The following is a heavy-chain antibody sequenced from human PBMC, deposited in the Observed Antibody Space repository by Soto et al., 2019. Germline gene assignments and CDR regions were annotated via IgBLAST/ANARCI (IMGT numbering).Heavy chain of an antibody. CDR3: ARASGYYDTSGYYGAYYYYGMDV. D-gene: IGHD3-22*01. CDR2: ISTSSSTI. V-gene: IGHV3-48*02. J-gene: IGHJ6*02. CDR1: GFTLSTYD. Sequence: GGSLRLSCAASGFTLSTYDMNWVRQAPGKGLQWVSYISTSSSTIYYADSVQGRFTISRDNAKNSLYLQMNSLRDEDTAVYYCARASGYYDTSGYYGAYYYYGMDVWGQGTTVTVSS.